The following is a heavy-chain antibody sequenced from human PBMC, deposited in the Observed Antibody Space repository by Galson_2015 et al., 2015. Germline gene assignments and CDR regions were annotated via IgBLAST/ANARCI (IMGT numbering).Heavy chain of an antibody. CDR3: AKDSRYYYDGSGYYQVLDY. D-gene: IGHD3-22*01. J-gene: IGHJ4*02. Sequence: SVRLSCAASGVTFTTYAVSWVRQAPGKGLEWVSAISGSGGSTYYADSVKGRFTISRDDSKNTLYLQMNSLRAEDTAVYYCAKDSRYYYDGSGYYQVLDYWGQGTLVTVSS. CDR2: ISGSGGST. V-gene: IGHV3-23*01. CDR1: GVTFTTYA.